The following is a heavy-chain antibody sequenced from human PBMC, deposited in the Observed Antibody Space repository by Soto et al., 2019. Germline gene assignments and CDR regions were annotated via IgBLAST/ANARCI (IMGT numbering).Heavy chain of an antibody. V-gene: IGHV4-34*01. CDR3: ARGLLPAAIYYYYYYGMDV. CDR1: GGSFSGYY. CDR2: INHSGST. Sequence: PSETLSLTCAVYGGSFSGYYWSWIRQPPGKGLEWIGEINHSGSTNYNPSLKSRVTISVDTSKNQFSLKLSSVTAADTAVYYCARGLLPAAIYYYYYYGMDVWGQGTTVTVSS. D-gene: IGHD2-2*01. J-gene: IGHJ6*02.